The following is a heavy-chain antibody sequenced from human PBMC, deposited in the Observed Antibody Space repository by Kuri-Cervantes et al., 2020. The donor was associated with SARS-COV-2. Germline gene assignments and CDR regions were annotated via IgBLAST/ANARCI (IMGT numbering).Heavy chain of an antibody. CDR1: GFTFSGHW. V-gene: IGHV3-74*01. J-gene: IGHJ4*02. CDR2: INPDGSYT. D-gene: IGHD3-3*01. Sequence: ETLSLTCAASGFTFSGHWIHWVRQAPGKGLGWVSRINPDGSYTNNADSVKGRFTLSRDNAKNMLFLQMNSLRAEDTAVYYCARANDFWSGYSAYYFDYWGQGTLVTVSS. CDR3: ARANDFWSGYSAYYFDY.